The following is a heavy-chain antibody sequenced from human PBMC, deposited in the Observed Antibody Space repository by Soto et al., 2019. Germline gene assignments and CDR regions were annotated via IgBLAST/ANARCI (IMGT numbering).Heavy chain of an antibody. J-gene: IGHJ6*02. D-gene: IGHD3-3*01. CDR3: ATTIYDFWSGSYYYYGMDV. CDR2: IIPIFGTA. CDR1: GGTFSSYA. Sequence: QVQLVQSGAEVKKPGSSVKVSCKDSGGTFSSYAISWVRQAPGQGLEWMGGIIPIFGTANYAQKFQGRVTITADESTSTAYMELSSLRSADTAVYYCATTIYDFWSGSYYYYGMDVWGQGTTVTVSS. V-gene: IGHV1-69*01.